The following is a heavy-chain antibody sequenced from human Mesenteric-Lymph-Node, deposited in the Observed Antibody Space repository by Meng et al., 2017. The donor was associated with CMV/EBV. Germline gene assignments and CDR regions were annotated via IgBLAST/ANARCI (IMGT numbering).Heavy chain of an antibody. D-gene: IGHD2-21*01. V-gene: IGHV3-21*01. CDR2: ISSSSSYI. CDR3: ARGSTGDHRIYSFDI. J-gene: IGHJ3*02. Sequence: GESLKISCAASGFTFSSYSMNWVRQAPGKGLEWVSSISSSSSYIYYADSVKGRFTISRDNAKNSLYLQMNSLRAEDTAVYYCARGSTGDHRIYSFDIWGQGTMVTVSS. CDR1: GFTFSSYS.